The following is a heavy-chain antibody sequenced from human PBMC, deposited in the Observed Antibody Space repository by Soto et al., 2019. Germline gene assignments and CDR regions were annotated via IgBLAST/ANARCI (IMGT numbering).Heavy chain of an antibody. CDR3: EIRPGYSTGGDY. CDR2: VYNDGDTT. CDR1: GLTFRTYW. D-gene: IGHD2-15*01. J-gene: IGHJ4*02. Sequence: EVQLVESGGGLVQPGGSLRLSCAASGLTFRTYWVIWVRQAPGKGLVWVSRVYNDGDTTMHAASVTGRFTISRDNAKNTVYLQMSCLTVGDTVMYYCEIRPGYSTGGDYWGQGTLVTVSS. V-gene: IGHV3-74*03.